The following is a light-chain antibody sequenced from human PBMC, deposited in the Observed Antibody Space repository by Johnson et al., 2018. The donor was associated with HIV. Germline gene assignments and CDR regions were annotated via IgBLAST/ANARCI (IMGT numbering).Light chain of an antibody. V-gene: IGLV1-51*02. CDR2: ENT. J-gene: IGLJ1*01. CDR3: GTWDRSLSAGGV. Sequence: QSVLTQPPSVSAAPGQKVTISCSGSSSPIGNNYVSWYQQLPGTAPKLHIYENTKRPSGIPDRFSGSKSGTSATLGITGLQTGDEADSYFGTWDRSLSAGGVVGTRTKVTVL. CDR1: SSPIGNNY.